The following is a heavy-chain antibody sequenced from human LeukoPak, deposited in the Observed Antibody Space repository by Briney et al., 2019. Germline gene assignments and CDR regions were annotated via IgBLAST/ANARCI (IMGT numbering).Heavy chain of an antibody. D-gene: IGHD5-18*01. CDR1: GGSISSYY. CDR2: IYYSGST. Sequence: SETLSLTCTVSGGSISSYYWSWIRQPPGKGLEWIGYIYYSGSTNYNPSLKSRVTISVDTSKNQFSLKLSSVTAADTAVYYCARAYVDTAILFDYWGQGTLVTVSS. CDR3: ARAYVDTAILFDY. V-gene: IGHV4-59*01. J-gene: IGHJ4*02.